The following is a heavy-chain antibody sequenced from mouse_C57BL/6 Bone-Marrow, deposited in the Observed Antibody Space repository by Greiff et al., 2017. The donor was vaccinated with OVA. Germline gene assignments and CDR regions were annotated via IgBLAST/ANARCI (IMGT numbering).Heavy chain of an antibody. Sequence: VQLQQSGAELARPGASVKLSCKASGYTFTSYGISWVKQRTGQGLEWIGEIYPRSGNTYYNEKFKGKATLTADKSSSTAYMELRSLTSEDSAVYFCARSVPITTVVGNWYFDVWGTGTTVTVSS. CDR3: ARSVPITTVVGNWYFDV. CDR1: GYTFTSYG. J-gene: IGHJ1*03. D-gene: IGHD1-1*01. CDR2: IYPRSGNT. V-gene: IGHV1-81*01.